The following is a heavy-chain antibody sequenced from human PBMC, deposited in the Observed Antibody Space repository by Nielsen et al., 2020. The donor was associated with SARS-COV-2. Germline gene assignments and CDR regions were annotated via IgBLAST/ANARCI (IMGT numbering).Heavy chain of an antibody. CDR3: AKLPERGRGYSYGDVGY. J-gene: IGHJ4*02. CDR2: ISGSGGST. D-gene: IGHD5-18*01. Sequence: GESLKISCAASGFTFSSYAMSWVRQAPGKGLEWVSAISGSGGSTYYADSVKGRFTISRDNSKNTLYLQMNSLRAEDTAVYYCAKLPERGRGYSYGDVGYWGQGTLVTVSS. V-gene: IGHV3-23*01. CDR1: GFTFSSYA.